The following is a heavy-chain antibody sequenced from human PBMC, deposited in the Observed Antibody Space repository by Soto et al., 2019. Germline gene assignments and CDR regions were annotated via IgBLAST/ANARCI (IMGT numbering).Heavy chain of an antibody. CDR2: MNPDSGDT. J-gene: IGHJ4*02. CDR1: GYPFSAFD. CDR3: VRQPGGVATPGDDY. Sequence: QVQLVQSGAEVKKPGASVKVSCEASGYPFSAFDINWVRTAGGQGLEWMGWMNPDSGDTAVAQRFQDRITMTRSTSISTAYMELSRLTSDDTAVYFCVRQPGGVATPGDDYWGQGTLVTVSS. D-gene: IGHD2-15*01. V-gene: IGHV1-8*01.